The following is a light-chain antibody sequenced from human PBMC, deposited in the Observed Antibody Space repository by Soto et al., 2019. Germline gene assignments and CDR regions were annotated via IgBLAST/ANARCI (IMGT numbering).Light chain of an antibody. V-gene: IGLV2-14*01. Sequence: QSALTQPASVSGSPGQSITISCTGTSSDIGGFNYVSWYQQHPGTAPTLIIYEVSNRPSGISNRFSGSKSGNTASLTISGRQAEDEADYYCSSYTTTSTLGVFGGGTKVTVL. CDR2: EVS. CDR1: SSDIGGFNY. J-gene: IGLJ3*02. CDR3: SSYTTTSTLGV.